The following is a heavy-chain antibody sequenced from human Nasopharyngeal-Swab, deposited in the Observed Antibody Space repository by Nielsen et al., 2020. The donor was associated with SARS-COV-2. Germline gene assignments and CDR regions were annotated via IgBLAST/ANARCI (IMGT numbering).Heavy chain of an antibody. CDR2: INPTDGST. V-gene: IGHV1-46*01. CDR1: GYTFTSYY. J-gene: IGHJ6*02. D-gene: IGHD1-7*01. Sequence: ALVQVSCKASGYTFTSYYLHWVRQAPGQGLEWMGIINPTDGSTSYAQKFEGRVTMTRVTSTSTVYMELNSLRSEDTAVYYCARVLPFRITGTSGMDVWGQGTTVTVSS. CDR3: ARVLPFRITGTSGMDV.